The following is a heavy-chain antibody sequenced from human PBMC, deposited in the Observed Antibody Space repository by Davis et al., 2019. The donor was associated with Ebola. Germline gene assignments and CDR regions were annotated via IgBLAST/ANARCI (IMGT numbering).Heavy chain of an antibody. CDR3: ARVRYSSSWGLFDP. Sequence: GESLKISCAASGFTFSSYWMHWVRQAPGKGLVWVSRINSDGSSTSYADSVKGRFTISRDNAKNTLYLQMNSLRAEDTAVYYCARVRYSSSWGLFDPWGQGTLVTVSS. CDR1: GFTFSSYW. V-gene: IGHV3-74*01. CDR2: INSDGSST. J-gene: IGHJ5*02. D-gene: IGHD6-13*01.